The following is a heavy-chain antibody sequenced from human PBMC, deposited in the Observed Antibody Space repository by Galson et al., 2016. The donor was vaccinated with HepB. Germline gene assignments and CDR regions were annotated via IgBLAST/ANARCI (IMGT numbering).Heavy chain of an antibody. Sequence: ETLSLTCTVSGGSVDSGSYYWSWIRQPPGKGLEWIGYIYYSGSTNYNPSLKSRVTISVDTSKNQFSPKLSSVTAADTAVYYCARSARYCSGTSCYLPYFDYWGQGTLVTVSS. J-gene: IGHJ4*02. CDR2: IYYSGST. CDR1: GGSVDSGSYY. V-gene: IGHV4-61*01. CDR3: ARSARYCSGTSCYLPYFDY. D-gene: IGHD2-2*01.